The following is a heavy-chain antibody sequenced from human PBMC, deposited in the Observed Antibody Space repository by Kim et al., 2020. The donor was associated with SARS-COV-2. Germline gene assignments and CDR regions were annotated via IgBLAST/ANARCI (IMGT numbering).Heavy chain of an antibody. D-gene: IGHD1-26*01. V-gene: IGHV3-13*04. CDR2: IGTAGDT. CDR3: TRGERNSGSYAKNWYFDL. J-gene: IGHJ2*01. CDR1: GFTFSSYD. Sequence: GGSLRLSCAASGFTFSSYDMHWVRQATGKGLEWVSAIGTAGDTYYPGSVKGRFTISRENAKNSLYLQMNSLRAGDTAVYYCTRGERNSGSYAKNWYFDLWGRGALGSVSS.